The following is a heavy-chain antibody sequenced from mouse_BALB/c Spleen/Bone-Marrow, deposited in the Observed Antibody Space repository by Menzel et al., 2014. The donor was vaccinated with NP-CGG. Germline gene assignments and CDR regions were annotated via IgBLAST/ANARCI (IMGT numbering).Heavy chain of an antibody. CDR2: IDPYNGGT. Sequence: EVQLQQSGSELVKPGASVKVSCKASGYAFTSYNMYWVKQSHGKSLEWIGHIDPYNGGTSYNQKFKGKATLTVDKSSRTAYMHLNSLTSEDSAVYYWAREEYGNGFAYWGQGTLVTVSA. J-gene: IGHJ3*01. V-gene: IGHV1S135*01. D-gene: IGHD2-10*02. CDR1: GYAFTSYN. CDR3: AREEYGNGFAY.